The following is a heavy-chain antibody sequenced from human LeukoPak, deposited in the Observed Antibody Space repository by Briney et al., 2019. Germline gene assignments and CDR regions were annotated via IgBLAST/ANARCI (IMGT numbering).Heavy chain of an antibody. V-gene: IGHV5-51*01. CDR1: GYSFTNYW. CDR3: ARAWNFDY. D-gene: IGHD1-1*01. CDR2: INPSDSDT. J-gene: IGHJ4*02. Sequence: ESLKITCKGSGYSFTNYWIAWVRQMPGRGLEWMVIINPSDSDTRYSPSFQGQVTISADKSISTAYLQWSSLKASDSAMYYCARAWNFDYWGQGTLVTVSS.